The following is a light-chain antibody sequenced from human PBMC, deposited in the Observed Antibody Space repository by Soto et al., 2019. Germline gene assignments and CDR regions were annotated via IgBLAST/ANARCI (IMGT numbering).Light chain of an antibody. CDR2: AAS. J-gene: IGKJ1*01. CDR1: QGISSY. V-gene: IGKV1-8*01. CDR3: QQYDSYSRT. Sequence: AIRMTQSPSSFSASTGDRVTITCRASQGISSYLAWYQQKPGKAPKLLIYAASTLQSGVPSRFSGSGSETEFSLTINSLQPDDFATYDCQQYDSYSRTFGQGTKVDIK.